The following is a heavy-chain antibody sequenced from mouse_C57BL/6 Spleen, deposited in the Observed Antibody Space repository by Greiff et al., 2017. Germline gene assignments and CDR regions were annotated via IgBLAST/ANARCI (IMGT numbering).Heavy chain of an antibody. CDR3: TAYYYGSSYRVAY. Sequence: VQLQQSGAELVRPGASVKLSCTASGFNIKDDYMHWVKQRPEQGLEWIGWIDPENGDTEYASKFQGKATITADTSSNTAYLQLSSLTSEDTAVYYGTAYYYGSSYRVAYWGQGTLVTVSA. CDR1: GFNIKDDY. V-gene: IGHV14-4*01. CDR2: IDPENGDT. D-gene: IGHD1-1*01. J-gene: IGHJ3*01.